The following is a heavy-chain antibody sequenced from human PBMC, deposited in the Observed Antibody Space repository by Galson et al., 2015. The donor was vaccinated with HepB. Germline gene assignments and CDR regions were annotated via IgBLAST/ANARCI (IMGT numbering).Heavy chain of an antibody. D-gene: IGHD2-2*02. V-gene: IGHV6-1*01. Sequence: CAISGDSVSSHSAAWNWIRQSPSRGLEWLGRTYYRSKWYNDYAVSVKSRITINPDTSKNQFSLQLNSVTPEDTAVYYCARGVDCSSTSCYTDYYYYYMDVWGKGTTVTVSS. CDR2: TYYRSKWYN. J-gene: IGHJ6*03. CDR1: GDSVSSHSAA. CDR3: ARGVDCSSTSCYTDYYYYYMDV.